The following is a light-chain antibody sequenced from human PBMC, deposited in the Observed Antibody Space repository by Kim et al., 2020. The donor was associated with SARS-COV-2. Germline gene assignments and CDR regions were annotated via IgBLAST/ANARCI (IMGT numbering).Light chain of an antibody. CDR2: DAS. J-gene: IGKJ4*01. CDR1: QGIGSA. Sequence: AIQLTQSPSSLSASVGDRVTITCRASQGIGSALAWYQQKPGKGPKLLIYDASSVESGVPSRFSGSGSGTDFTLTISSLQPEDFATYYCQHFNSYPLTFGGGTKVDIK. CDR3: QHFNSYPLT. V-gene: IGKV1-13*02.